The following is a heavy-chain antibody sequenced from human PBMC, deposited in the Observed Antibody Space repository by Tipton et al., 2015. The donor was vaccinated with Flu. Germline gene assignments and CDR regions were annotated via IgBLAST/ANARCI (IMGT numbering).Heavy chain of an antibody. CDR2: ISSSGSTI. J-gene: IGHJ4*02. D-gene: IGHD6-19*01. CDR3: ARETQWSNFDY. Sequence: SLRLSCAASGFTFSSYEMNWVRQAPGKGLEGVSYISSSGSTIYYADSVKGRFTISRDNAENSLSLQMNSLRAEDTAVYYCARETQWSNFDYWGQGTLISVSS. V-gene: IGHV3-48*03. CDR1: GFTFSSYE.